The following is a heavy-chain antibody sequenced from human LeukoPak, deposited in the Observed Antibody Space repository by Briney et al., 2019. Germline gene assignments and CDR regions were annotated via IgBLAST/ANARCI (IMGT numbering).Heavy chain of an antibody. Sequence: GESLKISCKGSGYSFTSYWIGWVRQMPGRGLGWMGIIYPGDSDARYSPSFQGQVTISADKSISTAYLQWSSLKASDTAMYYCARQGGSSWTDFDYWGQGTLVTVSS. CDR2: IYPGDSDA. CDR1: GYSFTSYW. J-gene: IGHJ4*02. CDR3: ARQGGSSWTDFDY. V-gene: IGHV5-51*01. D-gene: IGHD6-13*01.